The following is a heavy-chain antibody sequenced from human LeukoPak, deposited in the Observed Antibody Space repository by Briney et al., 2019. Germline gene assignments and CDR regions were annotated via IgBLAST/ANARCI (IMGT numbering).Heavy chain of an antibody. D-gene: IGHD2-2*01. CDR2: IYTTGYT. Sequence: PSETLSLTCKVSDGSFSTYYWGWIRQPPGKGLEWIGYIYTTGYTKYNPSLKSRVTISVDTSKNQFSLKLRSVTAADTAVYYCARARTYCNSTSCYYYYYMDVWGKGTTVVVSS. V-gene: IGHV4-4*09. CDR3: ARARTYCNSTSCYYYYYMDV. J-gene: IGHJ6*03. CDR1: DGSFSTYY.